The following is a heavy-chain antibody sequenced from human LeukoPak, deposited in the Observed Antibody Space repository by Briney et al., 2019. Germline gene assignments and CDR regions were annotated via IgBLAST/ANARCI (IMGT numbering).Heavy chain of an antibody. CDR3: ARDRFPLVVPAALPLDAFDI. V-gene: IGHV1-18*01. CDR1: GYTFTNYG. J-gene: IGHJ3*02. D-gene: IGHD2-2*01. Sequence: ASVKVSCKASGYTFTNYGISWVRQAPGQGLEWMGWISAYNGNTNYAQKLQGRVTMTTDTSTSTAYMELRSLRSDDTAVYYCARDRFPLVVPAALPLDAFDIWGQGTMVTVSS. CDR2: ISAYNGNT.